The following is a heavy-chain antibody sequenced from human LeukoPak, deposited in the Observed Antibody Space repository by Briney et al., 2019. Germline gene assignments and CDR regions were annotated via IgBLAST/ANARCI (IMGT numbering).Heavy chain of an antibody. J-gene: IGHJ5*01. D-gene: IGHD2/OR15-2a*01. Sequence: GGSLRLSCAASGFSFSSYWMHWVRQAPGKGLEWVSRLDRDGTTTSYADSVYGRFTISRDNAKSTLYLQMRSLRAEDTAVYYCVRDTENIGYDAFEFWGHGTLVTVSS. CDR3: VRDTENIGYDAFEF. CDR1: GFSFSSYW. CDR2: LDRDGTTT. V-gene: IGHV3-74*01.